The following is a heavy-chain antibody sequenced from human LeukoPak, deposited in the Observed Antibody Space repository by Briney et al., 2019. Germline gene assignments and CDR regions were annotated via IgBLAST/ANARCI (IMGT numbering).Heavy chain of an antibody. CDR3: ARANYYDSSGYQSPYGMDV. J-gene: IGHJ6*02. CDR1: GGSISSYY. CDR2: IYYSGST. Sequence: SETLSLTCTVSGGSISSYYWSWIRQPPGKGLEWIGYIYYSGSTNYNPSLKSRVTISVDTSKNQFSLKLSSVTAADTAVYYCARANYYDSSGYQSPYGMDVWGQGTTVTVSS. V-gene: IGHV4-59*01. D-gene: IGHD3-22*01.